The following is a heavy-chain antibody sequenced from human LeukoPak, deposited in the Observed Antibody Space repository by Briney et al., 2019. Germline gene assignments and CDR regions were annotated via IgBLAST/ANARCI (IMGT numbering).Heavy chain of an antibody. CDR2: IYYSGST. D-gene: IGHD6-13*01. V-gene: IGHV4-39*07. CDR1: GGSISSSSYY. J-gene: IGHJ4*02. Sequence: PSETLSLTCTVSGGSISSSSYYWGWIRQPPGKGLEWIGSIYYSGSTYYNPSLKSRVTISVDTSKNQFSLKLSSVTAADTAVYYCARDMAAAGTSFDYWGQGTLVTVSS. CDR3: ARDMAAAGTSFDY.